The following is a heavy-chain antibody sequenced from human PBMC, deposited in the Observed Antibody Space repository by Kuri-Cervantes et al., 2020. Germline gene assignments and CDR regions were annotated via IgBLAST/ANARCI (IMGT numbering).Heavy chain of an antibody. CDR2: IYYSGST. Sequence: GSLRLSCTVSGDSISPYYWSWIRQPPGRGLEWIGYIYYSGSTNYNPSLKSRVTISVDTSKNQLSLKLSSVTAADTAVYYCARGELNSRRAFDIWGQGTMVTVSS. D-gene: IGHD1-7*01. J-gene: IGHJ3*02. V-gene: IGHV4-59*12. CDR3: ARGELNSRRAFDI. CDR1: GDSISPYY.